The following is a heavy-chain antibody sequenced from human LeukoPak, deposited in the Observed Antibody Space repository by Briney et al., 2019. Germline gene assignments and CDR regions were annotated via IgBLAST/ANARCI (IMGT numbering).Heavy chain of an antibody. CDR2: INLNSGAT. J-gene: IGHJ4*02. CDR1: GYIFTDYY. D-gene: IGHD6-19*01. Sequence: ASVKVSCKTSGYIFTDYYIHWVRQVPGQGLEWLGWINLNSGATKYSQKLQARVTMTRDTSISTAYMDPSRLKSDDTAVYYCARDSISVAGTFFDYWGQGTLLTVSS. CDR3: ARDSISVAGTFFDY. V-gene: IGHV1-2*02.